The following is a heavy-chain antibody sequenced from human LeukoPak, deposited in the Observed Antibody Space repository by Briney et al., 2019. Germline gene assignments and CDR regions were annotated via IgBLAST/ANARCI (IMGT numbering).Heavy chain of an antibody. CDR3: ARIGYSSSSLDY. Sequence: GGSLRLSCAASGFTFSKYWMTWVRQAPGKGMEWVANIKIDGSVKYYADSVKGRFTISRDNAKNSVYLQMNSLRVEDTAVYYCARIGYSSSSLDYWGQGTLVTVFS. V-gene: IGHV3-7*01. D-gene: IGHD6-13*01. CDR1: GFTFSKYW. CDR2: IKIDGSVK. J-gene: IGHJ4*02.